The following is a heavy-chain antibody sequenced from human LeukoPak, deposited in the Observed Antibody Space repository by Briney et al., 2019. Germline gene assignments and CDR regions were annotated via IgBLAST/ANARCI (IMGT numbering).Heavy chain of an antibody. J-gene: IGHJ4*02. CDR3: AKGHYYDSSGYYYDY. Sequence: GGSLRLSCAASGFTFSSYAMSWVRQAPGKGLEWVSAISGSGGSTYYADSVKGRFTISRDNSKNTLYLQMNSLRAEDAAVYYCAKGHYYDSSGYYYDYWGQGTLVTVSS. D-gene: IGHD3-22*01. CDR1: GFTFSSYA. V-gene: IGHV3-23*01. CDR2: ISGSGGST.